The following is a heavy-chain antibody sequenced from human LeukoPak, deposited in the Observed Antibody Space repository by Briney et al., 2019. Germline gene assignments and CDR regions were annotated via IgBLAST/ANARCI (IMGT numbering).Heavy chain of an antibody. CDR1: GGSISSSSYY. V-gene: IGHV4-39*07. CDR3: ARRPLRASHFDY. Sequence: SETLSLTCTVSGGSISSSSYYWGWIRQPPGKGLEWIGEINHSGSTNYNPSLKSRVTISVDTSKNQFSLKLSSVTAADTAVYYCARRPLRASHFDYWGQGTLVTVSS. J-gene: IGHJ4*02. CDR2: INHSGST.